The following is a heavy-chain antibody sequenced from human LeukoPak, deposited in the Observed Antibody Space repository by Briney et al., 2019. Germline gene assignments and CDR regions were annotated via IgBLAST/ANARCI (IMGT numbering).Heavy chain of an antibody. J-gene: IGHJ6*03. Sequence: GGSLRLSCAASGFTFSSYGMHWVRQAPGKGLEWVAFIRYDGSNKYYADSVKGRFTISRDNSYNTVSLQMNSLRDEDTGVYYCAKGLRTGVGPYMGYHYYMDVWGKGATVTVSS. CDR3: AKGLRTGVGPYMGYHYYMDV. CDR2: IRYDGSNK. CDR1: GFTFSSYG. V-gene: IGHV3-30*02. D-gene: IGHD3-16*01.